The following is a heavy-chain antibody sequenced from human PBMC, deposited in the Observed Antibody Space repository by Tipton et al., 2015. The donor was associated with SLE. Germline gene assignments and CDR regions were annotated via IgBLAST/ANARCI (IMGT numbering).Heavy chain of an antibody. V-gene: IGHV4-39*07. Sequence: TLSLTCSVSGGSITNSNYFWGWIRQPPGKGLEWIGNIYYSGSPYYNPSLKSRVTISVNTSKNQFSLKLSSVTAADTAVYYCAREDSSSWFYTRFDPWGQGTLVTVSS. D-gene: IGHD2-2*02. CDR2: IYYSGSP. J-gene: IGHJ5*02. CDR3: AREDSSSWFYTRFDP. CDR1: GGSITNSNYF.